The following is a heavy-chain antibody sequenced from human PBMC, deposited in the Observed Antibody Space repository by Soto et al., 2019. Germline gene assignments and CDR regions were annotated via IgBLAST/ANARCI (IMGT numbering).Heavy chain of an antibody. CDR1: GGSVSSFY. CDR2: IYYSGTS. V-gene: IGHV4-59*08. D-gene: IGHD6-13*01. J-gene: IGHJ4*02. CDR3: ARLRTAAAGIDY. Sequence: SETLSLTCTVSGGSVSSFYWSWIRQAPGKGLEWIGYIYYSGTSNYNPSLQSRVTMSVYTSKSLFSLKLSSVTAAYTAVYYCARLRTAAAGIDYWGQGTLVTVSS.